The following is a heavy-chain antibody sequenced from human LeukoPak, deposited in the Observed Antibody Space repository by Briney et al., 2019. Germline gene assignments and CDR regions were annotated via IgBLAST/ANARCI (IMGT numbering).Heavy chain of an antibody. J-gene: IGHJ4*02. Sequence: ASLKGSCKASGYTFTTYSMHCVRKAPGQVLEWIGRINPNSGGTNYAQKFQGRVTMTRDTSITTPYTKMSRLRTYDIALSNWARSPHIMTGENFDYWGQGTLVTVSS. CDR3: ARSPHIMTGENFDY. D-gene: IGHD3-9*01. CDR1: GYTFTTYS. CDR2: INPNSGGT. V-gene: IGHV1-2*02.